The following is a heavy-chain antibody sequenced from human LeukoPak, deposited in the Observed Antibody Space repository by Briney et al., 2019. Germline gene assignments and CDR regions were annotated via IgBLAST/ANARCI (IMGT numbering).Heavy chain of an antibody. CDR1: GGSISSGDYY. D-gene: IGHD2-2*01. V-gene: IGHV4-31*03. CDR2: IHYTGST. CDR3: ARDYGPYCTSTSCGIDY. J-gene: IGHJ4*02. Sequence: SQTLSLTCTVSGGSISSGDYYWGWIRQHPGKGLEWIGYIHYTGSTRYNPSLKSRLSMSVDTSENHFSLKLSSVTAADTAVYYCARDYGPYCTSTSCGIDYWGQGTLVTVSS.